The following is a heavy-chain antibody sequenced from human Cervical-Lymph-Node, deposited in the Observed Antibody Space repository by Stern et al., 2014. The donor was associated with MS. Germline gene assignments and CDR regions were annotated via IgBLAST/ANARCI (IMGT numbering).Heavy chain of an antibody. D-gene: IGHD6-13*01. Sequence: QGQLVLSGAEVKKPGASVKVSCKVSVYSFTEFSIHWVRQPPGKGLEWMVGFDPEDGGRILAQKCQGRLTMTEDTSTDTAYMELSSLTSEDTAMYYCATDLWGSTNQDAYDMWGQGTMVTVSS. J-gene: IGHJ3*02. CDR2: FDPEDGGR. CDR1: VYSFTEFS. CDR3: ATDLWGSTNQDAYDM. V-gene: IGHV1-24*01.